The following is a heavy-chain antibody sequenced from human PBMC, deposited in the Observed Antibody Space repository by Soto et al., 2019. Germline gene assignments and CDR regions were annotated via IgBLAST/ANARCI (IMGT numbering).Heavy chain of an antibody. V-gene: IGHV1-18*01. D-gene: IGHD3-3*01. CDR1: GYTFTSYG. CDR2: ISAYNGNT. CDR3: ASGQLVEWLLWCQFDY. Sequence: QVQLVQSGAAVKKPGASVKVSCKASGYTFTSYGISWVRQAPGQGLEWMGWISAYNGNTNYAQKLQGRVTMTPDPSTSTAYMELRSLRSDDTAVYYCASGQLVEWLLWCQFDYWGQGTLVTVSS. J-gene: IGHJ4*02.